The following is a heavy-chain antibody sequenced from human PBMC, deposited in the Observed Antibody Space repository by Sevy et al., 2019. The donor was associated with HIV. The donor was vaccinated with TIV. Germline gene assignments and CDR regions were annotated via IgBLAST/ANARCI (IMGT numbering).Heavy chain of an antibody. D-gene: IGHD6-13*01. Sequence: GGSLRLSCAASGFTFSRYAMNWLRQAPGKGLEWVSTISSSSSYIYYADSVKGRFTISRDNAKNSLYLQMNSLRAEDTAVYYCARLAAANTEFDYWGQGTLVTVSS. V-gene: IGHV3-21*01. CDR2: ISSSSSYI. CDR3: ARLAAANTEFDY. CDR1: GFTFSRYA. J-gene: IGHJ4*02.